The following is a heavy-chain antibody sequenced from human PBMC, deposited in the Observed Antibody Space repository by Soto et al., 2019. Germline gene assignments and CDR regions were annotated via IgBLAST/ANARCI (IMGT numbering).Heavy chain of an antibody. J-gene: IGHJ3*02. D-gene: IGHD5-18*01. CDR1: GFTFSSYS. Sequence: GGSLRLSCAASGFTFSSYSMNWVRQAPGKGLEWVSYISSSSSTIYYADSVKGRFTISRDNSKNTLSLQMNSLRAEDTAVYYCAKYFGVDASMVTAFNIWGQGTMVPVSS. V-gene: IGHV3-48*01. CDR3: AKYFGVDASMVTAFNI. CDR2: ISSSSSTI.